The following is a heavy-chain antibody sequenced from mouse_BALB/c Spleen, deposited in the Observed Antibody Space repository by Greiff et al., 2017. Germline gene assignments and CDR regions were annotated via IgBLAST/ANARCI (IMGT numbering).Heavy chain of an antibody. Sequence: VQLQQSGAELLKPGASVKLSCTASGFNIKDTYMHWVKQRPEQGLEWIGRIDPANGNTKYDPKFQGKATITADTSSNTAYLQLSSLTSEDTAVYYCARVLGYAMDYWGQGTSVTVSS. V-gene: IGHV14-3*02. CDR3: ARVLGYAMDY. J-gene: IGHJ4*01. D-gene: IGHD4-1*01. CDR1: GFNIKDTY. CDR2: IDPANGNT.